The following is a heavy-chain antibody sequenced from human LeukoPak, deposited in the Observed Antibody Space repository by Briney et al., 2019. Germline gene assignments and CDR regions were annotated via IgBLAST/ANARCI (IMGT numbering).Heavy chain of an antibody. V-gene: IGHV3-23*01. Sequence: GGSLRLSCAASGFTFSTYAMTWVRQAPGKGLEWVSSITGSGDGTSAADSVTGRFSISRDNSKSTLYLQMNSLRVEDTAVYYCARDLGATIFDFDYWGQGTLVTVSS. CDR2: ITGSGDGT. J-gene: IGHJ4*02. CDR1: GFTFSTYA. D-gene: IGHD1-26*01. CDR3: ARDLGATIFDFDY.